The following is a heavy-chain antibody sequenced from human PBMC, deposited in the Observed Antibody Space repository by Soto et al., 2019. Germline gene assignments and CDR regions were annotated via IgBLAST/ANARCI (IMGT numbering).Heavy chain of an antibody. J-gene: IGHJ5*02. CDR3: ARDRAAIFGLDLRNWFDP. V-gene: IGHV1-46*01. CDR1: GYTFTSYY. Sequence: GASVKVSCKASGYTFTSYYMHWVRQAPGQGLEWMGIINPSGGSTSYAQKFQGRVTMTRDTSTSTVYMELSSLRSEDTAVYYCARDRAAIFGLDLRNWFDPWGQGTLVTFSS. D-gene: IGHD3-3*01. CDR2: INPSGGST.